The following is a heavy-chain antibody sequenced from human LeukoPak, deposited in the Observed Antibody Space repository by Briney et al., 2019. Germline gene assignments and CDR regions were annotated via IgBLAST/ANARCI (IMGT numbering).Heavy chain of an antibody. CDR2: IYYSGST. J-gene: IGHJ4*02. CDR3: ARVKYYHSSGYVDY. D-gene: IGHD3-22*01. V-gene: IGHV4-59*01. Sequence: PSETQSLTCTVSGGSISSDYWSWIRQPPGKGLEWIGHIYYSGSTKYNPSLKSRVTISVDTSKNQFSLKLNSVTAADTAVYYCARVKYYHSSGYVDYWGQGTLVTVSS. CDR1: GGSISSDY.